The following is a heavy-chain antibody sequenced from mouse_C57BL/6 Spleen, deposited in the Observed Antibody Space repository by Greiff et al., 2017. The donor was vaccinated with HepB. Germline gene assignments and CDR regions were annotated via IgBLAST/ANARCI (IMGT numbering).Heavy chain of an antibody. CDR3: VTTVVATDYYAMDD. V-gene: IGHV1-80*01. CDR2: IYPGDGDT. D-gene: IGHD1-1*01. CDR1: GYAFSSYW. J-gene: IGHJ4*01. Sequence: QVQLQQSGAELVKPVASVKISCKASGYAFSSYWMNWVKQRPGKGLEWIGQIYPGDGDTNYNGKFKGKATLTADKSSSTAYMQLSSLTSEDSAVYYCVTTVVATDYYAMDDWGQGTSVTVSS.